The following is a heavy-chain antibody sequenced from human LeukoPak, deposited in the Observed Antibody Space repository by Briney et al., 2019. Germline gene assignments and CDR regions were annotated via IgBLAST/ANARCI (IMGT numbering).Heavy chain of an antibody. CDR1: GGSISSYY. Sequence: PSETRSLTCTVSGGSISSYYWSWIRQPPGKGLEWLGYIYYSGDTNYNPSLKSRVTISVDTSKNQFSLKLSSVTAADTAVYYCARLWGPFGGNSETDAFDIWGRGTMVSVSS. CDR2: IYYSGDT. V-gene: IGHV4-59*08. CDR3: ARLWGPFGGNSETDAFDI. J-gene: IGHJ3*02. D-gene: IGHD4-23*01.